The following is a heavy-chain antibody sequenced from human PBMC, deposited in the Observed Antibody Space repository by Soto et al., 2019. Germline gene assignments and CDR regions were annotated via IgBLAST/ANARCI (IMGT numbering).Heavy chain of an antibody. D-gene: IGHD1-20*01. J-gene: IGHJ5*02. CDR1: GGSISSGGYY. V-gene: IGHV4-31*03. Sequence: SETLSLTCTVSGGSISSGGYYWSWIRQHPGKGLEWIGYIYYSGSTYYNPSLKSRVTISVDTSKNQFSLKLSSVTAADTAVYYCARDRSHNPPNNWFDPWGQGTMVTVSS. CDR2: IYYSGST. CDR3: ARDRSHNPPNNWFDP.